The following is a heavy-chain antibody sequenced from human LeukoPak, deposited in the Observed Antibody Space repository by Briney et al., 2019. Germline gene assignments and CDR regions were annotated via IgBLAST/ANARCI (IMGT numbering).Heavy chain of an antibody. J-gene: IGHJ6*02. CDR3: ARDRDSSAAVMDV. Sequence: PGRSLRLSCAASGFTFSSYAMHWARQAPGKGLEWVAVISYDGSNKYYADSVKGRFTISRDNSKNTLYLQMNSLRAEDTAVYYCARDRDSSAAVMDVWGQGTTVTVSS. V-gene: IGHV3-30*04. D-gene: IGHD3-22*01. CDR2: ISYDGSNK. CDR1: GFTFSSYA.